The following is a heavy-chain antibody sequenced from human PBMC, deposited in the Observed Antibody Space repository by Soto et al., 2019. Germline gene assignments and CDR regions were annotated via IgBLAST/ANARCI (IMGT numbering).Heavy chain of an antibody. CDR1: GFTFSGSS. CDR2: IRNKANSYAT. Sequence: GGSVRLSCAASGFTFSGSSLHWVRQASGKGLEWVGRIRNKANSYATAYGVSVKGRFTISRDDSKNTAFLQMNSLKIEDTALYYCTTHAPEDMIRKWGPRTLVTVSS. J-gene: IGHJ4*02. V-gene: IGHV3-73*01. CDR3: TTHAPEDMIRK. D-gene: IGHD2-15*01.